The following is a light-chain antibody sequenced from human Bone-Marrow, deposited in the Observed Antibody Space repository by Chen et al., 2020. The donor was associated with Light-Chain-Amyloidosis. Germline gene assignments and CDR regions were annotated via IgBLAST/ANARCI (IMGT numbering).Light chain of an antibody. CDR3: QQYYDWPT. CDR1: QSVNNH. CDR2: GAS. J-gene: IGKJ3*01. V-gene: IGKV3-15*01. Sequence: EIVMTQSPVTLSVSPGERATLSCRASQSVNNHLAWYQQKPGQTPRLLIYGASTRAPATPTRISGSGSGTEITLTISSLKSEDVAVYYCQQYYDWPTFGPGTKVHI.